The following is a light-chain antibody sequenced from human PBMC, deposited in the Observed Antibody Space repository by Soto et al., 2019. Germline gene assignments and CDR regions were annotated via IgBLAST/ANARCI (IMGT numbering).Light chain of an antibody. CDR2: EVS. J-gene: IGLJ1*01. CDR3: SSYTSTNTYV. CDR1: SSDVGGYEY. Sequence: QSVLTQPASVSGSPGQSIAISCTGTSSDVGGYEYVTWYQQNPGKAPKVLIYEVSNRFSGVSDRFSGTKSGNTASLTISGLQAEDEAEYFCSSYTSTNTYVFGSGTKVTVL. V-gene: IGLV2-14*01.